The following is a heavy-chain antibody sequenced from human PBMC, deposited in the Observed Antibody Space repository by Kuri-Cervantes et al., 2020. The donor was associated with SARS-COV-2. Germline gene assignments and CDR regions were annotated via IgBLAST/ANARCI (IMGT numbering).Heavy chain of an antibody. Sequence: SGPTLVKPTQTLTLTCTFSGFSLSTSGVGVGWIRQPPGKALEWLALIYWNDDKSYSPSLKSSPTITKDTSKNQVVLTMTNMDPVDTATYYCAHRTEGGDYFDYWGQGTLVTVSS. V-gene: IGHV2-5*01. CDR2: IYWNDDK. CDR1: GFSLSTSGVG. CDR3: AHRTEGGDYFDY. D-gene: IGHD1-14*01. J-gene: IGHJ4*02.